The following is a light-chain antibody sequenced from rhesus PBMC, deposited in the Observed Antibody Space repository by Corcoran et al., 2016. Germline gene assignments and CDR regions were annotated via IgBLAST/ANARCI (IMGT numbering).Light chain of an antibody. Sequence: EIVLTQSPTSMAGSQGERVTISCTASSSVSTSYLHWYQQKPGFPPRFLFYSTSSLASGDPGRVSGRGSRTSYTLTISRMGAEDAANYYCQQGNGVPRTFGGGTKVEIK. J-gene: IGKJ4*01. CDR3: QQGNGVPRT. V-gene: IGKV3-42*01. CDR2: STS. CDR1: SSVSTS.